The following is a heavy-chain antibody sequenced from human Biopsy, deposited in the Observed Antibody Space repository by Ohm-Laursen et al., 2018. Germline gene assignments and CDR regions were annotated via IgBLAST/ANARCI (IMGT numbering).Heavy chain of an antibody. V-gene: IGHV3-30*18. CDR1: GFPFTNGW. D-gene: IGHD5-18*01. Sequence: SLRLSCAASGFPFTNGWMSWVRQAPGKGLEWVAFIFYDGSNTYYADSVKGRFTISRDNSRDTLYLQMSSLRAEDTAVYYCAKDRYNYTPIGGFSMDVWGQGTTVTVSS. CDR3: AKDRYNYTPIGGFSMDV. CDR2: IFYDGSNT. J-gene: IGHJ6*02.